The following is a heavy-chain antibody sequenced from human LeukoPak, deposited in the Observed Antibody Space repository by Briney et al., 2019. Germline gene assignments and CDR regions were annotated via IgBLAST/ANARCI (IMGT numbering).Heavy chain of an antibody. CDR1: GYTFTSYF. Sequence: ASVKVSCKASGYTFTSYFMHWVRQAPGQGLEWLGIINPTGASRSYAQRFRGRVTMTSDTSTNTVYMELSSLTSEDTAVFYRAREKSGGYFDYWGQGTLVTVSS. CDR3: AREKSGGYFDY. D-gene: IGHD3-16*01. J-gene: IGHJ4*02. CDR2: INPTGASR. V-gene: IGHV1-46*01.